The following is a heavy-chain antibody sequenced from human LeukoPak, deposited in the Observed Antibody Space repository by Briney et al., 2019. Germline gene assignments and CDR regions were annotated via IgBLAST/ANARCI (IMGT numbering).Heavy chain of an antibody. CDR1: GFIFSSYS. D-gene: IGHD2-21*01. V-gene: IGHV3-48*04. CDR3: ARDDPGVAIGGH. Sequence: GGSLRLSCVGSGFIFSSYSMKWVRQAPGKGLEWISYIRTGSSIIYYADSVKGRFTVSRDDAKNSLYLQMNSLRAEDTAVYYCARDDPGVAIGGHWGQGTLVTVSS. CDR2: IRTGSSII. J-gene: IGHJ4*02.